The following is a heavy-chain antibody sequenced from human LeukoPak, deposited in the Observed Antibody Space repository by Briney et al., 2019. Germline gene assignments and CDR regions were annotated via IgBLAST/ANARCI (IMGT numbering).Heavy chain of an antibody. D-gene: IGHD2-8*01. J-gene: IGHJ4*02. CDR3: AKVGYCTNGVCPPGGYFDY. CDR1: GFSFSSHG. V-gene: IGHV3-23*01. Sequence: GGSLRLSCAASGFSFSSHGMSWVRQAPGKGLEWVAGIVGGAGGTYYADSVKGRFTISRDNSKNTLYLQMNSLRAEDTAVYYCAKVGYCTNGVCPPGGYFDYWGQGTLVTVSS. CDR2: IVGGAGGT.